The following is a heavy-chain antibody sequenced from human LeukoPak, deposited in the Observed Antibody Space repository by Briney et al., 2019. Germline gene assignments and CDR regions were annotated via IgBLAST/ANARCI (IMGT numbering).Heavy chain of an antibody. CDR2: IYTSGST. CDR1: GGSLSSYY. Sequence: SETLSLTCTVSGGSLSSYYWSWIRQPAGKGLEWIGRIYTSGSTNYNPSLKSRVTMSVDTSTNQFSLKLTSVTAADTAVYYCARDALYCSSSSCYRYWYFDLWGRGTLVTVSS. D-gene: IGHD2-2*01. J-gene: IGHJ2*01. V-gene: IGHV4-4*07. CDR3: ARDALYCSSSSCYRYWYFDL.